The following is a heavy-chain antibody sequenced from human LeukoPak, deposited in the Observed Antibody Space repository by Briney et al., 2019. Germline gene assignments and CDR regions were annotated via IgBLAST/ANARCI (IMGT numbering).Heavy chain of an antibody. D-gene: IGHD6-13*01. J-gene: IGHJ4*02. Sequence: GGSLRLSCAASGFTFSDYYMSWSRQAPGEGQGWVSHISSSGSTIYYADSVKGRFTISRDNAKNSLYLQMNSLRAEDTAVYYCARDRMGIAYRGAFYYWGQGTLVTVSS. CDR2: ISSSGSTI. CDR3: ARDRMGIAYRGAFYY. V-gene: IGHV3-11*01. CDR1: GFTFSDYY.